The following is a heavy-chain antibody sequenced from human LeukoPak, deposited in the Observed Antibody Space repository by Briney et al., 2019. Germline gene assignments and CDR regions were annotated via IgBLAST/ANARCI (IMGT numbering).Heavy chain of an antibody. Sequence: EASVKVSCKASGYTFTSYDINWVRQATGQGLEWMGWMNPNSGNTGYAQKFQGRVTMTRNTSISTAYMELSSLRSEDTAVYYCVRGLYFDWLSPYYYGMDVWGQGTTVTVSS. CDR2: MNPNSGNT. D-gene: IGHD3-9*01. CDR1: GYTFTSYD. CDR3: VRGLYFDWLSPYYYGMDV. V-gene: IGHV1-8*01. J-gene: IGHJ6*02.